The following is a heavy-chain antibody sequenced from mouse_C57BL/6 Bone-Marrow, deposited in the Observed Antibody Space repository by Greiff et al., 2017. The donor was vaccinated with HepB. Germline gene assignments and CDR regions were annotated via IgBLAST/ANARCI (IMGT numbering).Heavy chain of an antibody. V-gene: IGHV1-81*01. J-gene: IGHJ4*01. CDR1: GYTFTSYG. CDR3: ARYVGYYGKAMDY. CDR2: IYPRSGNT. D-gene: IGHD1-1*01. Sequence: QVQLQQSGAELARPGASVKLSCKASGYTFTSYGISWVKQRTGQGLEWIGEIYPRSGNTYYNEKFKGKATLTADKSSSTAYMELRSLTSEDSAVYFCARYVGYYGKAMDYWGQGTSVTVSS.